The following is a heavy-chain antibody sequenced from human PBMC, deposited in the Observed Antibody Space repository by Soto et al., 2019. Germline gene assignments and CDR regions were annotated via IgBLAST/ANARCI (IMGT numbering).Heavy chain of an antibody. V-gene: IGHV1-69*13. D-gene: IGHD5-18*01. CDR2: IIPIFGTA. CDR1: GGTFSSYA. CDR3: ARVSPVRFGSMEYCFYYYGKGV. J-gene: IGHJ6*02. Sequence: SVKVSCKASGGTFSSYAISWVRQAPGQGLEWMGGIIPIFGTANYAQKFQGRVTITADESTSTAYMELSSLRSEDTAVYYCARVSPVRFGSMEYCFYYYGKGVWGQGTTITVS.